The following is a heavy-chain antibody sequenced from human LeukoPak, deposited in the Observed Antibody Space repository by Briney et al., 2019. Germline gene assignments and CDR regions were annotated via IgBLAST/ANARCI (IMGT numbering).Heavy chain of an antibody. Sequence: PSETLSLTCATSGFTVSSSNFYWGWIRQPPGKGLEWIGSIYYRGGNYYNPSLKSRVSISVVTSNNRFSLNLSSVTAADPAVYYCAPRVRWDYCEYWGQGILVTVSS. CDR2: IYYRGGN. D-gene: IGHD5-24*01. J-gene: IGHJ4*02. CDR1: GFTVSSSNFY. V-gene: IGHV4-39*02. CDR3: APRVRWDYCEY.